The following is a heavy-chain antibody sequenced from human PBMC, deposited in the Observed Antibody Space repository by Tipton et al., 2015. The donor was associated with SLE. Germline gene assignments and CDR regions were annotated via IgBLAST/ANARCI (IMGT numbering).Heavy chain of an antibody. CDR1: GGSISSTSYC. CDR2: FCYSGST. D-gene: IGHD1-26*01. J-gene: IGHJ4*02. Sequence: LRLSCSVSGGSISSTSYCWGWIRQPPGKGLEWIGSFCYSGSTYYNPSLKGRVTMSIDTSKNQFSMKLSSVTAADTAVYYCARTVGSHRNYYFDYWGQGTLVTVSP. V-gene: IGHV4-39*07. CDR3: ARTVGSHRNYYFDY.